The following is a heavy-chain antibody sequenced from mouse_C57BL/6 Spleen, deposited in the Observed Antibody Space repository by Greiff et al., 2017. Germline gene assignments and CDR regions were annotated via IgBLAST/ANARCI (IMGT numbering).Heavy chain of an antibody. Sequence: QVQLQQPGAELVMPGASVKLSCKASGYTFTSYWMPWVKQRPGQGLEWIGEIDPSDSYTNYNQKFKGKSTLTVDKSSSTADMQLSSLTSEDSAVYYCARTTVVATYYAMDYWGQGTSVTVSS. J-gene: IGHJ4*01. CDR3: ARTTVVATYYAMDY. CDR2: IDPSDSYT. CDR1: GYTFTSYW. D-gene: IGHD1-1*01. V-gene: IGHV1-69*01.